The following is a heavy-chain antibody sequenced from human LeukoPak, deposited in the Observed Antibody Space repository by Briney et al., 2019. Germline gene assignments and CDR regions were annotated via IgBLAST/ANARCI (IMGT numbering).Heavy chain of an antibody. D-gene: IGHD2-8*02. V-gene: IGHV3-30*18. J-gene: IGHJ4*02. CDR3: AKGRLSVVYGVDY. CDR1: GFTFSSYG. CDR2: ISYDGSNK. Sequence: GRSLRPSCAASGFTFSSYGMHWVRQAPGKGLEWVAVISYDGSNKYYADSVKGRFTISRDNSKNTLYLQMNSLRAEDTAVYYCAKGRLSVVYGVDYWGQGTLVTVSS.